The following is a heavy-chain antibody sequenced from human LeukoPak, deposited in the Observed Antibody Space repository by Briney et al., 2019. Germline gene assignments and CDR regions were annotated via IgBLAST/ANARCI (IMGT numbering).Heavy chain of an antibody. CDR3: GWDGSGSYTVDY. J-gene: IGHJ4*02. D-gene: IGHD3-10*01. Sequence: GGSLRLSCAASGFTFSSYGMHWVRQAPGKGLERVAFIRYDGSNKYYADSVKGRFTISRDNSKNTLYLQMNSLRAEDTAVYYCGWDGSGSYTVDYWGQGTLVTVSS. CDR2: IRYDGSNK. CDR1: GFTFSSYG. V-gene: IGHV3-30*02.